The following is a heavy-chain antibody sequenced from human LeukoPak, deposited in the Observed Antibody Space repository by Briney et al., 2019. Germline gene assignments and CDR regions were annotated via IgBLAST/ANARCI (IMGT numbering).Heavy chain of an antibody. V-gene: IGHV3-30*03. D-gene: IGHD2-8*02. CDR3: ARDLHCAGGECYYGLMY. J-gene: IGHJ4*02. CDR2: MSFDGSYK. Sequence: GGSLSLSCAASGFTFNTYAMHWVRQAPGKGLEWVAVMSFDGSYKHYADSVKGRFTISRDNSKSTLYVQMNSLRVEDTAVYYCARDLHCAGGECYYGLMYWGQGTLVVVSS. CDR1: GFTFNTYA.